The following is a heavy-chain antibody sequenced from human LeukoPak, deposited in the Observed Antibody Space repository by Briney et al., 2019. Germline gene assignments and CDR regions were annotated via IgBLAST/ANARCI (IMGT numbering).Heavy chain of an antibody. V-gene: IGHV3-21*01. CDR3: ARDLPNPPIYYHDSSGYYFNYYYGMDV. J-gene: IGHJ6*02. CDR1: GFTFSSYS. Sequence: GGSLRLSCAASGFTFSSYSMNWVRQAPGKGLEWVSSISSSSSYIYYADSVKGRFTISRDNAKNSLYLQMNSLRAEDTAVYYCARDLPNPPIYYHDSSGYYFNYYYGMDVWGRGTTVTVSS. D-gene: IGHD3-22*01. CDR2: ISSSSSYI.